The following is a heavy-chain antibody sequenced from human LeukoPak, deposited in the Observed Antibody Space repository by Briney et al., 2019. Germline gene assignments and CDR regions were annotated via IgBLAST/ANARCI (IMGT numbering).Heavy chain of an antibody. Sequence: GGSLRLSCAASGFTFSSYSMNRVRQAPGKGLEWVSYISSSSSTIYYADSVKGRFTISRDNAKNSLYLQMNSLRDEDTAVYYCARVLTRYYDSSGPIDAFDIWGQGTMVTVSS. CDR2: ISSSSSTI. J-gene: IGHJ3*02. CDR3: ARVLTRYYDSSGPIDAFDI. D-gene: IGHD3-22*01. CDR1: GFTFSSYS. V-gene: IGHV3-48*02.